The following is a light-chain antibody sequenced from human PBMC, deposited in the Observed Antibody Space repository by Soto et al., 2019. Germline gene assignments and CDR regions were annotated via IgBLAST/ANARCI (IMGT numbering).Light chain of an antibody. CDR1: QGIGND. CDR3: LQDYSHPLT. CDR2: TTS. Sequence: AIQMTQSPPSLSASVGDRVAITCRASQGIGNDLAWYQQKPGKAPKLLIYTTSSLQSGVPSRFSGSGSGTDFTLTISSLQPEDFASYYCLQDYSHPLTFGQGTKVEI. J-gene: IGKJ1*01. V-gene: IGKV1-6*01.